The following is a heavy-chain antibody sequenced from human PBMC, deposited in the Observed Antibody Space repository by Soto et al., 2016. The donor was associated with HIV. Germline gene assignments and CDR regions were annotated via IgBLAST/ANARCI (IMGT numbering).Heavy chain of an antibody. V-gene: IGHV4-34*01. CDR1: GGSFNGYY. CDR3: ANSFYDSSGHYLRITSNF. D-gene: IGHD3-22*01. J-gene: IGHJ1*01. Sequence: QVQLLQWGAGLLKPSETLSLNCTVYGGSFNGYYWSWIRQPPGKGLEWIAEINHSGTTNYNPSLKSRVAVSVDTSKNQFSLKLTSVTAADTALYYCANSFYDSSGHYLRITSNFWGRVTLVTVSS. CDR2: INHSGTT.